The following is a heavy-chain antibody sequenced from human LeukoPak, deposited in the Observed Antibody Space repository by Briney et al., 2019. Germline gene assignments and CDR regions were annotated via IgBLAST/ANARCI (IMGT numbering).Heavy chain of an antibody. CDR1: GYTFTGYY. CDR3: ARPRIGYSYGAGCDY. Sequence: SVKVSCTASGYTFTGYYMHWVRQAPGQGLEWMGGIIPIFGTANYAQKFQGRVTITADESTSTAYMELSSLRSEDTAVYYCARPRIGYSYGAGCDYWGQGTLVSVSS. CDR2: IIPIFGTA. V-gene: IGHV1-69*13. D-gene: IGHD5-18*01. J-gene: IGHJ4*02.